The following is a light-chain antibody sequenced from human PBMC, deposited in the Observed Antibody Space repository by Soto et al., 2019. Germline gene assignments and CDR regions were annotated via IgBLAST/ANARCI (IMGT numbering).Light chain of an antibody. J-gene: IGKJ1*01. CDR2: SAS. V-gene: IGKV3-15*01. Sequence: DIVMTQSPSTLSGSLGGRATISCRASQSISGTLAWYQQKPGQAPRLPIHSASTRTPGFPARFSGSGSGTEFTLTISSLQSDDFAAYYCQQYNSWPWTFGQGTKVDI. CDR3: QQYNSWPWT. CDR1: QSISGT.